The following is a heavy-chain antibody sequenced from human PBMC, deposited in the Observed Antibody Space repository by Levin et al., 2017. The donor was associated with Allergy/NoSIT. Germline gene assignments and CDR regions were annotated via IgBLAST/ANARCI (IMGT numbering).Heavy chain of an antibody. D-gene: IGHD2-2*01. J-gene: IGHJ5*02. CDR1: GLTFSSYA. V-gene: IGHV3-23*01. Sequence: GGSLRLSCAASGLTFSSYAMSWVRQAPGKGLEWVSGISGNGDRTYYADSVKGRFTISRDNSKNTLYLQMNSLRAEDTAVYYCAKGCSATCYVTLDPWGQGTLVTVSS. CDR2: ISGNGDRT. CDR3: AKGCSATCYVTLDP.